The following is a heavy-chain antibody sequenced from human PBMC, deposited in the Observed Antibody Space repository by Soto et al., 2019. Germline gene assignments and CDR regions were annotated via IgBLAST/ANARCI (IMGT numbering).Heavy chain of an antibody. D-gene: IGHD5-12*01. CDR1: GFTFSSYW. V-gene: IGHV3-7*01. CDR3: ARGTMRRWLHYYAFDI. Sequence: VQLVESGGGLVQPGGSLRLSCAASGFTFSSYWMSWVRQAPGKGLEWVANIKQDGSEKYYVDSVKGRFTISRDNAKNSLYLQMNSLRAEDTAVYYCARGTMRRWLHYYAFDIWGQGTMVTVSS. CDR2: IKQDGSEK. J-gene: IGHJ3*02.